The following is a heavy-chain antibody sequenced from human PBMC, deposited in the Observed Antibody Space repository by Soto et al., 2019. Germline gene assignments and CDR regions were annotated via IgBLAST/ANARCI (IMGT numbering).Heavy chain of an antibody. D-gene: IGHD6-13*01. V-gene: IGHV4-30-4*02. J-gene: IGHJ4*02. CDR2: IHSSGST. CDR1: GGSISSGDDY. CDR3: ARVDSSSWYYFDY. Sequence: SETLSLTCTVSGGSISSGDDYWSWIRQPPGKGLEWIGFIHSSGSTYYNPSLKSPLTISVDTSKNQFSPKLSSVTAADTAVYYCARVDSSSWYYFDYWGQGTLVTVSS.